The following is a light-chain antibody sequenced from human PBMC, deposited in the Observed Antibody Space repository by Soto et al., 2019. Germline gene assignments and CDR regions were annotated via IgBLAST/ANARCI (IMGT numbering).Light chain of an antibody. J-gene: IGKJ2*01. CDR2: GEA. Sequence: EIVMTQSPATLSVSPGERVTLSCRASQSVGNNLVWYQHKPGQNPMLLMYGEATRATGVPARFSGSRSGTEFTLTISSLQSEDFAVYYCHQYYDWPQTFGQGTKLEIK. CDR3: HQYYDWPQT. V-gene: IGKV3-15*01. CDR1: QSVGNN.